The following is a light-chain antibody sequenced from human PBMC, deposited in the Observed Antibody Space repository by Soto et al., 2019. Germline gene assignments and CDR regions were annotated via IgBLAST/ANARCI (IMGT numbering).Light chain of an antibody. CDR2: SNN. CDR1: RSNIGSNT. Sequence: QAVVTQPPSASGTPGQRVTISCSGSRSNIGSNTVNWFPQLPGTAPKVLIYSNNQRPSGVPDRFSGSKSGTSASLAISGLQSEDEADYYCGVWDGSLNGWVFGGGTKVTVL. J-gene: IGLJ3*02. CDR3: GVWDGSLNGWV. V-gene: IGLV1-44*01.